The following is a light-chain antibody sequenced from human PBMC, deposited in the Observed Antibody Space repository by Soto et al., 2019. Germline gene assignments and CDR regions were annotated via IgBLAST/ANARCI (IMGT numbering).Light chain of an antibody. CDR2: GAS. Sequence: EIVMTQSPATLSVSPGERATLSCRASQRISNDFAWYQQTPGQAPRLLIYGASTRATGIPSRFSGSGSGTEFTLTISSLQPEDFATYYCQQLNSYPLTFGGGTKVDIK. CDR1: QRISND. J-gene: IGKJ4*01. V-gene: IGKV3-15*01. CDR3: QQLNSYPLT.